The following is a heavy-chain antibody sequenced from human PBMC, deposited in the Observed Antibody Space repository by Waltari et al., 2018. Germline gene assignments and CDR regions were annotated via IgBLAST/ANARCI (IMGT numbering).Heavy chain of an antibody. CDR2: IKSETT. D-gene: IGHD1-1*01. Sequence: EVQLVESGGGLVKPGASLRLSWATSGFTFNNAWMMWVRQAPGKGLEWVGLIKSETTDYAAPVKGRFTISRDDSKNTLYLQMNSLKIEDTAVYYCLRVPTYHTDVWGQGTTVTVSS. CDR3: LRVPTYHTDV. CDR1: GFTFNNAW. J-gene: IGHJ6*02. V-gene: IGHV3-15*01.